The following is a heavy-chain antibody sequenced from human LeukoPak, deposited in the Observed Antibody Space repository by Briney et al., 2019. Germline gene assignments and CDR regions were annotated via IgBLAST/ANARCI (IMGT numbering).Heavy chain of an antibody. J-gene: IGHJ4*02. Sequence: GGSLRLSCAVSGFTLSGYWMTWVRQAPGKGLEWVANINQDGSEKYYVDSVKGRFTISRDNAKNSLYLQMNSLRAEDTAVYYCARGRGGVDWGQGTLVTVSS. V-gene: IGHV3-7*05. D-gene: IGHD2-8*02. CDR3: ARGRGGVD. CDR1: GFTLSGYW. CDR2: INQDGSEK.